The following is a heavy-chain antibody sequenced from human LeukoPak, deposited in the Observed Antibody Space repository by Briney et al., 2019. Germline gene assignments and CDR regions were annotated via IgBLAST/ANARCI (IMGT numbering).Heavy chain of an antibody. CDR2: INSDGSST. V-gene: IGHV3-74*01. CDR3: ARDGYYYDSSGYYYEGSQDY. Sequence: PGGSLRLSCAASGFTFSSYGMHWVRQAPGKGLVWVSRINSDGSSTSYADSVKGRFTISRDNAKNTLYLQMNSLRAEDTAVYYCARDGYYYDSSGYYYEGSQDYWGQGTLVTVSS. J-gene: IGHJ4*02. D-gene: IGHD3-22*01. CDR1: GFTFSSYG.